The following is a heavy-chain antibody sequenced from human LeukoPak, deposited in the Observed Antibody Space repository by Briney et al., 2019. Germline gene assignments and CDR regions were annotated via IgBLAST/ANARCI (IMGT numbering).Heavy chain of an antibody. CDR3: ARDVTGTSYFDY. CDR1: GFTFSSYG. D-gene: IGHD6-19*01. J-gene: IGHJ4*02. Sequence: PGRSLRLSCAASGFTFSSYGMHWVRQAPGKGLEWVAVIWYDGSNKYYADSVKGRFTLSRDNAKNSLYLLMNSLRADDTAVYYCARDVTGTSYFDYWGQGTLVTVSS. V-gene: IGHV3-33*01. CDR2: IWYDGSNK.